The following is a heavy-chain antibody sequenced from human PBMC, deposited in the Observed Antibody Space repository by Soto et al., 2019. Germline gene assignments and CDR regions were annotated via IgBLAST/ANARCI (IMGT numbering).Heavy chain of an antibody. CDR2: INHSGST. J-gene: IGHJ5*02. Sequence: QVQLQQWGAGLLKPSETLSLTCAVYGGSFSGYYWSWIRQPPGKGLEWIGEINHSGSTNYNPSLKSRVTISVDTSKNQFSRKLSSVTAADTAVYYCARGRLTGPVYCSGGSCYSGWFDPWGQGTLVTVSS. V-gene: IGHV4-34*01. D-gene: IGHD2-15*01. CDR1: GGSFSGYY. CDR3: ARGRLTGPVYCSGGSCYSGWFDP.